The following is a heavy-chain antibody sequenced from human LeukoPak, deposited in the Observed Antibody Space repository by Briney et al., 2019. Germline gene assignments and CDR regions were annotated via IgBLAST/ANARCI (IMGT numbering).Heavy chain of an antibody. V-gene: IGHV1-69*06. CDR3: ASSPHCSSTSCYSGNWFDP. D-gene: IGHD2-2*01. J-gene: IGHJ5*02. CDR1: GGTFSSYA. CDR2: IIPIFGTA. Sequence: ASVKVSCKASGGTFSSYAISWVRQAPGQGLEWMGGIIPIFGTANYAQKFQGRVTITADKSTSTAYMELSSLRSEDTAVCYCASSPHCSSTSCYSGNWFDPWGQGTLVTVSS.